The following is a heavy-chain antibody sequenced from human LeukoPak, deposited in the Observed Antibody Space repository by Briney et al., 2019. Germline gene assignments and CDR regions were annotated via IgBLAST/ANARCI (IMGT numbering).Heavy chain of an antibody. J-gene: IGHJ4*02. CDR3: ARVGAAPFYFDF. V-gene: IGHV3-21*01. Sequence: GGSLRLSCAVSGFTFSTYSMNWVRQAPGRGLEWVSSISSSSSYTYYADSVKGRFTISRDNAKNSLYLQMNSLRAEDTAVYYCARVGAAPFYFDFWGQGTLVTVSS. CDR2: ISSSSSYT. D-gene: IGHD6-13*01. CDR1: GFTFSTYS.